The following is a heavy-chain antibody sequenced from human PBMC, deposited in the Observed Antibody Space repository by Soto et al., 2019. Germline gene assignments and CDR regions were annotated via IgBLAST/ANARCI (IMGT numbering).Heavy chain of an antibody. V-gene: IGHV6-1*01. D-gene: IGHD3-22*01. Sequence: SQTLTHTCAISGDSVSSNSAAWNWIRQSPSRGLEWLGRTYYRSKWYNDYAVSVKSRITINPDTSKNQFSLQLNSVTPEDTAVYYCARDRNYYDSSGYHNWFDPWGQGTLVTVSS. CDR1: GDSVSSNSAA. CDR3: ARDRNYYDSSGYHNWFDP. J-gene: IGHJ5*02. CDR2: TYYRSKWYN.